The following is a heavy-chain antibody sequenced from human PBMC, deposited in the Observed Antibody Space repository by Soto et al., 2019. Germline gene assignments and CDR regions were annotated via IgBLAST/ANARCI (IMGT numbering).Heavy chain of an antibody. CDR3: ARGDYYDSSGYYYCAGKNDF. V-gene: IGHV1-69*06. D-gene: IGHD3-22*01. CDR1: GGTFSSYA. CDR2: IIPIFGTA. J-gene: IGHJ4*02. Sequence: SVKVSCKASGGTFSSYAISWVRQAPGQGLEWMGGIIPIFGTANYAQKFQGRVTITADKSTSTAYMELSSLSSVDTAVYYCARGDYYDSSGYYYCAGKNDFWGQGTLVTVAS.